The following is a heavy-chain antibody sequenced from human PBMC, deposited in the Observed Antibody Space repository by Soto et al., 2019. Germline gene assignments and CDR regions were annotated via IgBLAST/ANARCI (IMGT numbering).Heavy chain of an antibody. V-gene: IGHV4-59*01. J-gene: IGHJ6*03. CDR3: ARASGTYYSLGTDFYYYYMDV. CDR1: GGSISSYH. D-gene: IGHD3-10*01. CDR2: IYNSVSS. Sequence: ETLSLTCTVSGGSISSYHWSWIRQPPGKGLEWIGNIYNSVSSNYTPSLMTRVTTSVDTSNNQFSLKLSSVTAADTAVYYCARASGTYYSLGTDFYYYYMDVWGKGIRVTVSS.